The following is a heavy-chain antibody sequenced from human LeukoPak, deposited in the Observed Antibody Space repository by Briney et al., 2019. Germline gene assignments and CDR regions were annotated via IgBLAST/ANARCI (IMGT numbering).Heavy chain of an antibody. CDR2: INHSGST. CDR3: ARRPPGGSWFDP. D-gene: IGHD2-15*01. Sequence: SETLSLTCAVYGGSFSGYYWSWIRQPPGKGLEWIGEINHSGSTNYNPSLKSRVTISVDTSKNQFSLKLSSVTAVDTAVYYCARRPPGGSWFDPWGQGTLVTVSS. CDR1: GGSFSGYY. J-gene: IGHJ5*02. V-gene: IGHV4-34*01.